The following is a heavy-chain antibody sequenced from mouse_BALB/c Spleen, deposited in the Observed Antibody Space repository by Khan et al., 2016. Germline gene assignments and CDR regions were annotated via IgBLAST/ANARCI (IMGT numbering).Heavy chain of an antibody. CDR3: ARQCTRASY. CDR1: GYTFTSYT. J-gene: IGHJ2*01. D-gene: IGHD3-3*01. CDR2: INPSSGYT. Sequence: QVQLQQSGAELVKPGASVKMSCKASGYTFTSYTMHWVKQRPGQGLEWIGYINPSSGYTKYNQKFKDKTTLTADKSSSTAYMKPSSMTSEDSAVYYCARQCTRASYWGLGATLTVSS. V-gene: IGHV1-4*01.